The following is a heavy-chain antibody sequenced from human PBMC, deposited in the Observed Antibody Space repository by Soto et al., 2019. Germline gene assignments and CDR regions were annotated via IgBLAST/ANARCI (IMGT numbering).Heavy chain of an antibody. Sequence: GASVKVSCKASGYTFTAYYMHWVRQAPGQGLEWMGWINPNSGGTNYAQKFHGRVTMTRDTSTSTAYMEVSRLRSDDTAVYFCARLAPPSLYYYGMGVWGRGTTVTVSS. V-gene: IGHV1-2*02. CDR1: GYTFTAYY. J-gene: IGHJ6*02. CDR2: INPNSGGT. CDR3: ARLAPPSLYYYGMGV.